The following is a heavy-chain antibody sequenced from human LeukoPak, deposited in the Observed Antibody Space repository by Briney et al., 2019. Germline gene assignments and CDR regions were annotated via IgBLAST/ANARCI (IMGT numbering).Heavy chain of an antibody. D-gene: IGHD3-22*01. CDR1: GFTFDDYG. Sequence: GGSLRLSCAASGFTFDDYGMSWVRHAPGKGLGWISGIRNGGSTGYADSVKGRFTISRDNSKNTLYLQMNSLTAEDTAVYYCAKVQLPIVVVITTVDYWGQGTLVTVSS. CDR2: IRNGGST. CDR3: AKVQLPIVVVITTVDY. V-gene: IGHV3-20*04. J-gene: IGHJ4*02.